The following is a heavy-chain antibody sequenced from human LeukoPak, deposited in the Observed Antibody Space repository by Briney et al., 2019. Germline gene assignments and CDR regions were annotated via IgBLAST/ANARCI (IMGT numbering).Heavy chain of an antibody. D-gene: IGHD3-22*01. CDR3: ARVQTMIVVAIALDY. V-gene: IGHV3-13*03. CDR2: IGTAGDT. J-gene: IGHJ4*02. Sequence: GGSLRLSCAACGFTFSSYDMHWDRQATGKGLEWVSAIGTAGDTYYPGSVKGQFTISRENAKNSLYLQMTSLRAGDTAVYYCARVQTMIVVAIALDYWGQGTLVTVSS. CDR1: GFTFSSYD.